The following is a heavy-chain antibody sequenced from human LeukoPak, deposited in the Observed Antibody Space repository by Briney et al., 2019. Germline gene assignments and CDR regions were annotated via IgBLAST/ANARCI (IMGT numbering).Heavy chain of an antibody. CDR2: INPSGGST. CDR3: ARGVGGWGTAMASDY. CDR1: GYTFTSYY. V-gene: IGHV1-46*01. J-gene: IGHJ4*02. D-gene: IGHD5-18*01. Sequence: ASVKVSCKASGYTFTSYYMHWVRQAPGQGLEWMGIINPSGGSTSYAQKFQGRVTMTRDMSTSTVYMELSSLRSEDTAVYYCARGVGGWGTAMASDYWGQGTLVTVSS.